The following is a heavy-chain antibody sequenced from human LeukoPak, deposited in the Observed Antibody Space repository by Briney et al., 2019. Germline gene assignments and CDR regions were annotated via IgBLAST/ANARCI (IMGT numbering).Heavy chain of an antibody. V-gene: IGHV4-59*02. Sequence: PSETLSLTCTVSGGSVSSWYWSWIRRPPGKGLEWIGYIYDSGNTNYNPSLKSRVTISIDTSKNQFSLRLTSVTAADTATYYCARETSLTGYASGLGFNYWGQGILVTVSS. CDR3: ARETSLTGYASGLGFNY. J-gene: IGHJ4*02. CDR2: IYDSGNT. D-gene: IGHD6-19*01. CDR1: GGSVSSWY.